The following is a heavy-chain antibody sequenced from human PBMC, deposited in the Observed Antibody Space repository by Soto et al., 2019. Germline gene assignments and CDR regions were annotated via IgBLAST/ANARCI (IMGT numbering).Heavy chain of an antibody. J-gene: IGHJ4*02. D-gene: IGHD3-3*01. CDR3: ARAQLNSAHYDFWSGYSMFDY. CDR1: GFTFSSYA. CDR2: ISYDGSNK. V-gene: IGHV3-30-3*01. Sequence: PGGSLRLSCAASGFTFSSYAMHWVRQAPGKGLEWVAVISYDGSNKYYADSVKGRFTISRDNSKNTLYLQMNSLRAEDTAVYYCARAQLNSAHYDFWSGYSMFDYWGQGTLVTVSS.